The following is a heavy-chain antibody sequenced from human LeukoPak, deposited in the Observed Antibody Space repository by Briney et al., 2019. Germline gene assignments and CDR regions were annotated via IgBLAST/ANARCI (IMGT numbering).Heavy chain of an antibody. V-gene: IGHV7-4-1*02. CDR2: INTNTGNP. CDR3: AIRYCSSTCCYLDY. Sequence: ASVKVSCKASGYTFTSYAMNWVRQAPGQGLEWMGWINTNTGNPTYAQGFTGRFVFSLDTSVSTAYLQISSLKAEDTAVYYCAIRYCSSTCCYLDYWGQGTLVTVSS. J-gene: IGHJ4*02. D-gene: IGHD2-2*01. CDR1: GYTFTSYA.